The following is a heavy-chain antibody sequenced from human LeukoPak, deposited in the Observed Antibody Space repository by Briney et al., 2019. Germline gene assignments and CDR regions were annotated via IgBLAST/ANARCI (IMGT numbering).Heavy chain of an antibody. CDR1: GYSFTSYW. Sequence: GESLKISCKGSGYSFTSYWIGWVRQMPGKGLEWMGIIYPGDSDTRYSPSFQSQVTISADKSIGTAYLQWSSLKASDTAMYYCARNSGYRYYYYYGLDVWGQGTTVTVSS. D-gene: IGHD5-12*01. J-gene: IGHJ6*02. V-gene: IGHV5-51*01. CDR3: ARNSGYRYYYYYGLDV. CDR2: IYPGDSDT.